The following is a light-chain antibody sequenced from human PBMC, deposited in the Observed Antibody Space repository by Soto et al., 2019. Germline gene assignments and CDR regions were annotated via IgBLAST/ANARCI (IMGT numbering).Light chain of an antibody. V-gene: IGKV3-20*01. J-gene: IGKJ1*01. CDR2: GAS. Sequence: EVLFWQSPVTLSLSPGERATLSCMASQSVSSSYLAWYQQKPGQAPRLLIYGASSRATGIPDRLSGGGSGTDFTLTISRLEPEDFAVYCCQQYGSSRTFGQGTKLDIK. CDR1: QSVSSSY. CDR3: QQYGSSRT.